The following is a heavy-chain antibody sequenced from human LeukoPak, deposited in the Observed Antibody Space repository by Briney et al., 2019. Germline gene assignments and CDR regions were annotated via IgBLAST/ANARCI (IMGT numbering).Heavy chain of an antibody. Sequence: ASVKVSCKASGYTFTGYYMHWVRQAPGQGLEWRGWINPNSGGTNYAQKFQGRVTMTRDTSISTAYMELSRLRSDDTAVYCCARASEAYCGGDCYSYPGDYWGQGTLVTVSS. V-gene: IGHV1-2*02. CDR1: GYTFTGYY. D-gene: IGHD2-21*01. J-gene: IGHJ4*02. CDR2: INPNSGGT. CDR3: ARASEAYCGGDCYSYPGDY.